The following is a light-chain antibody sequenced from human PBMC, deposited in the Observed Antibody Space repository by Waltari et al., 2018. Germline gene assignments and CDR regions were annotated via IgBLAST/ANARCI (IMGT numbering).Light chain of an antibody. CDR3: QAWDSSTVV. Sequence: SYELTPPPSVSVSPGQTASINCPGDKLGDKYACWYQQKPGQSPVLVIYQDSKRPSGIPERFSGSNSGNTATLTISGTQAMDEADYYCQAWDSSTVVFGGGTKLTVL. J-gene: IGLJ2*01. CDR1: KLGDKY. V-gene: IGLV3-1*01. CDR2: QDS.